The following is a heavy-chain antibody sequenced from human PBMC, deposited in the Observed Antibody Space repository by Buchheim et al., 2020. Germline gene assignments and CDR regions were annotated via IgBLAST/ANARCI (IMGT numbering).Heavy chain of an antibody. D-gene: IGHD5-24*01. V-gene: IGHV4-34*01. J-gene: IGHJ4*02. CDR2: INHSGTT. CDR1: GEPLSDFH. CDR3: ARAAEMATVDY. Sequence: QVRLEQWGAGRLKAWETLSLTCAVYGEPLSDFHWTWIRQSPGKGLEWIGEINHSGTTIYNPSLKSRIIMFVDMSNNHFSLILTSVTAADTAVYYCARAAEMATVDYWGQG.